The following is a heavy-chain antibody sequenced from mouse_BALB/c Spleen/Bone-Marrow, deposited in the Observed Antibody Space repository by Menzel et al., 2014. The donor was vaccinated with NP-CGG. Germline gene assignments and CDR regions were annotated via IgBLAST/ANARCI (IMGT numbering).Heavy chain of an antibody. CDR1: GFTFSSYA. J-gene: IGHJ4*01. CDR3: ARLRTTEAMDY. Sequence: EVQLVESGGGLVKPGGSLKLSCAASGFTFSSYAMSWVRQTPEKRLEWVATISSGSSYTYYPDSVKGRFTISRDNAKNTLYLQMSSLRSEDTAMYYCARLRTTEAMDYWGQGTSVTVSS. D-gene: IGHD2-12*01. CDR2: ISSGSSYT. V-gene: IGHV5-9-3*01.